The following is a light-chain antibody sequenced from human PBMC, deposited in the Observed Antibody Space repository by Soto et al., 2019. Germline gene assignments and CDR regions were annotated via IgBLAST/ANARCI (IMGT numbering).Light chain of an antibody. Sequence: DIQMTQSPSTLPPSVGDRVTITCRASKRINTWLAGYQQKPGKAPKFLIYDASSLESGVPSRFSGRGSGTEFTLTISSLQPDDFATYYCQQYNGNFGQGTKLEIK. V-gene: IGKV1-5*01. CDR1: KRINTW. J-gene: IGKJ2*01. CDR3: QQYNGN. CDR2: DAS.